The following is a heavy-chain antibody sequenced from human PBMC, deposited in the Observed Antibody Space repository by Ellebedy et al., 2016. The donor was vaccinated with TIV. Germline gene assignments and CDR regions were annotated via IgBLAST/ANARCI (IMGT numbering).Heavy chain of an antibody. J-gene: IGHJ4*02. Sequence: AASVKVSCKASGYPFTSFGISWVRQAPGQGLEWIGWISSYNGNTNYAQKLQGRVTMTTDTSTSQAYMELRSLRSDDTAVYYCARRPGGYYGSGSYDYWGQGTLVTVSS. D-gene: IGHD3-10*01. V-gene: IGHV1-18*04. CDR2: ISSYNGNT. CDR1: GYPFTSFG. CDR3: ARRPGGYYGSGSYDY.